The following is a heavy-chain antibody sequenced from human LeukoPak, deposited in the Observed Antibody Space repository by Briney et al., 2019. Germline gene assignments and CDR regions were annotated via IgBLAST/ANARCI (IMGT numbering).Heavy chain of an antibody. J-gene: IGHJ4*02. CDR3: ARKYSGTNPFDY. V-gene: IGHV3-23*01. CDR1: GFTLNNYA. D-gene: IGHD1-26*01. CDR2: INNSGGST. Sequence: GGSLRLSCAASGFTLNNYAMSWVRQDPGKRLEWVSIINNSGGSTYYADSVKGRFTISRDLSKNTLYLQMNSLRAEDTALYYCARKYSGTNPFDYWGQGTLVTVSS.